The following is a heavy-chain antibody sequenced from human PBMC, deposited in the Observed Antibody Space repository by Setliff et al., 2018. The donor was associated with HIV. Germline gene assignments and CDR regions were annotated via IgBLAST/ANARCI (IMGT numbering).Heavy chain of an antibody. CDR2: VYHTGKT. Sequence: SETLSLTCTVSGGSVSTSSYSWGWIRQPPEKGLEWIGTVYHTGKTYYNSSLNSRVTIAVDTSKDQFSLNLSTVTAADTAVYYCGRVAGYCAPSRCYGYNAFDIWGPGTMVTVS. V-gene: IGHV4-39*01. CDR3: GRVAGYCAPSRCYGYNAFDI. CDR1: GGSVSTSSYS. J-gene: IGHJ3*02. D-gene: IGHD2-15*01.